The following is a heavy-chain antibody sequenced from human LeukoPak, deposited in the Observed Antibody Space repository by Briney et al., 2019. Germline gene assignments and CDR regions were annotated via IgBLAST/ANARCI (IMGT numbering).Heavy chain of an antibody. CDR3: ARGHYGRDY. CDR2: INQDGSEK. Sequence: GGSLRLSCAASGFTFRTSWMTWVHQAPGKGLEWVAHINQDGSEKYYVDSVQGRFTISRDNAKGSLYLQINSLRVDDTAVYYCARGHYGRDYWGQGTLVTVSS. CDR1: GFTFRTSW. J-gene: IGHJ4*02. D-gene: IGHD3-10*01. V-gene: IGHV3-7*01.